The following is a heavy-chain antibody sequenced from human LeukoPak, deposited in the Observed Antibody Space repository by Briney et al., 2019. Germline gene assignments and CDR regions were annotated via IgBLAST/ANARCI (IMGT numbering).Heavy chain of an antibody. J-gene: IGHJ3*02. D-gene: IGHD3-3*01. Sequence: PSETLSLTCTVSGGSISSYYWSWVRQPPGKGLEWVGYIYYSGSTNYYPSLMSRVSISVNNSKNQFSLKLSSVTAADTAVYYCSREGLRFLEWASDAFDIWGQGTMVTVSS. CDR3: SREGLRFLEWASDAFDI. V-gene: IGHV4-59*01. CDR1: GGSISSYY. CDR2: IYYSGST.